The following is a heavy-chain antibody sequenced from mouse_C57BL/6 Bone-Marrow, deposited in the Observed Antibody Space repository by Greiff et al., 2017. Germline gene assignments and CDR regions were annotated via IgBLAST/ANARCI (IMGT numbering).Heavy chain of an antibody. V-gene: IGHV1-69*01. CDR3: ARQLRLFDY. Sequence: QVQLQQPGAELVMPGASVKLSCKASGYTFTSYWMHWVKQRPGQGLEWIGEIDPSDSYTNYNQKFKGKSTLTVDKSSSTAYMKLSSLTSEDSAVYYCARQLRLFDYWGQGTTLTVSS. CDR1: GYTFTSYW. CDR2: IDPSDSYT. D-gene: IGHD3-2*02. J-gene: IGHJ2*01.